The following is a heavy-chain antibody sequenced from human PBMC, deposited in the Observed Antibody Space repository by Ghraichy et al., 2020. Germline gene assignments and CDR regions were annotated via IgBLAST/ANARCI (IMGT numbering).Heavy chain of an antibody. CDR2: ISGSGGST. J-gene: IGHJ5*02. V-gene: IGHV3-23*01. Sequence: GGSLRLSCAASGFTFSSYAMSWVRQAPGKGLEWVSAISGSGGSTYYADSVKGRFTISRDNSKNTLYLQMNSLRAEDTAVYYCAKDRAKLRYFDWLQYQPVPPLWFDPWGQGTLVTVSS. CDR1: GFTFSSYA. CDR3: AKDRAKLRYFDWLQYQPVPPLWFDP. D-gene: IGHD3-9*01.